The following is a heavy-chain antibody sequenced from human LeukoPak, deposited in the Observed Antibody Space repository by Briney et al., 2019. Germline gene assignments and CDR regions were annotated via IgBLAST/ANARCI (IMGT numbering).Heavy chain of an antibody. CDR1: GFTFSSYW. V-gene: IGHV3-7*01. Sequence: GGSLRLSCAASGFTFSSYWMSWVRQAPGKGLEWVANIKQDGSEKYYVDSVKGRFTISRDNAKNSLYLQMNSLRAEDTAVYYCASHDDFWSGYPFWYWGQGTLVTVSS. J-gene: IGHJ4*02. CDR2: IKQDGSEK. D-gene: IGHD3-3*01. CDR3: ASHDDFWSGYPFWY.